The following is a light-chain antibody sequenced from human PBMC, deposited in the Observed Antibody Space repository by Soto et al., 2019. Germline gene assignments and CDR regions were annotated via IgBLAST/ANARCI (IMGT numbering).Light chain of an antibody. J-gene: IGKJ1*01. Sequence: DIQMTQSPSTLSASVGDRVTITCRASQSISSWLAWYQQKPGKAPKLLIYDASSLESGVPSRFSCSGSGTEFTLTISSLQPDDFATYYCQQYNSYPWTFGQRTKVEIK. CDR1: QSISSW. CDR2: DAS. CDR3: QQYNSYPWT. V-gene: IGKV1-5*01.